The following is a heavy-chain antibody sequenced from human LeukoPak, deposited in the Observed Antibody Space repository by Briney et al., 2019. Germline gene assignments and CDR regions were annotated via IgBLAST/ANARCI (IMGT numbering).Heavy chain of an antibody. D-gene: IGHD2-2*02. CDR1: GFTFSSYA. J-gene: IGHJ4*02. CDR2: ISGSGGNT. CDR3: AKDRYCSSTSCYMADY. Sequence: GGSLRLSCAASGFTFSSYAMSWVRQAPGKGLEWVSAISGSGGNTHYADSVKGRFTISRDNSRNTLYLQMNSLRAEDTAVYYCAKDRYCSSTSCYMADYWGQGTLVTVSS. V-gene: IGHV3-23*01.